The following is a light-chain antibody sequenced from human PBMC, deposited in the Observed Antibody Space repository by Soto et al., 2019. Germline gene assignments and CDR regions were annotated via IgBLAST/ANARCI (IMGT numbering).Light chain of an antibody. J-gene: IGKJ2*01. CDR2: GAS. CDR3: QQYNNRPPET. CDR1: QSVGSN. V-gene: IGKV3-15*01. Sequence: EIVMTQSPATLPVSPGERATLSCRASQSVGSNLAWYQQKPGQAPRLLIYGASTRATGIPARFSGSGSGTEFTLTISSLQSEDFATYYCQQYNNRPPETFGQGTKLE.